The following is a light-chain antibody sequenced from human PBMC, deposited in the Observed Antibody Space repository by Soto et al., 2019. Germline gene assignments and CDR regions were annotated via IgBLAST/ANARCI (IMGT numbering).Light chain of an antibody. V-gene: IGKV1-5*03. CDR1: QSISSW. Sequence: DIQMTQSPSTLSASVGDRVTITCRASQSISSWLAWYQQKPGKAPKLLIYKASSLESGVPSRFSGGGSGTEFTLTISSLQPDDFATYYCQHGWTFGQGTKVEIK. J-gene: IGKJ1*01. CDR2: KAS. CDR3: QHGWT.